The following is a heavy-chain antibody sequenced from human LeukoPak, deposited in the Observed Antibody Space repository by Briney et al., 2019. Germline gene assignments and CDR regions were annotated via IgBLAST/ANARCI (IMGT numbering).Heavy chain of an antibody. D-gene: IGHD3-3*01. CDR2: IYYSGST. CDR3: ARAEYDFWRTTKLNWFDP. V-gene: IGHV4-30-4*01. Sequence: PSETLSLTCTVSGGSISSGDYYWSWIRQPPGKGLEWIGYIYYSGSTYYNPSLKSRVTISVDTSKNQFSLKLSSVTAADTAVYYCARAEYDFWRTTKLNWFDPWGQGTLVTVSS. CDR1: GGSISSGDYY. J-gene: IGHJ5*02.